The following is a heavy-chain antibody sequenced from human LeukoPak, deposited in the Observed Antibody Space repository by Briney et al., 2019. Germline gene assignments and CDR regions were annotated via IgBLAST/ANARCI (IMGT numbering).Heavy chain of an antibody. CDR1: GGSISSSSYY. V-gene: IGHV4-39*07. J-gene: IGHJ4*02. Sequence: SETLSLTCTVSGGSISSSSYYWGCIRQPPEKGLEWIGSIHYNGSTCYNPSLESRVIMPVDTSKNQFSLNLTSVTAADAAMYYCARDRGVPRPYYFDQWGQGTLVTVSS. D-gene: IGHD3-10*01. CDR3: ARDRGVPRPYYFDQ. CDR2: IHYNGST.